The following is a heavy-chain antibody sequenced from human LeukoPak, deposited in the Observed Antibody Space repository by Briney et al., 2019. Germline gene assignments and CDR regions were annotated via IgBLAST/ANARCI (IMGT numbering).Heavy chain of an antibody. D-gene: IGHD4/OR15-4a*01. J-gene: IGHJ4*02. V-gene: IGHV3-53*01. Sequence: GGSLRLSCAASGFTVSDNYMSWVRQAPWKGLEWVSVIYSGGSTYYSDSAKGRFTISRDNSKNTLYLQMNSLRAEDTAVYYCARVNQLLTIDYWGQGTLVTVSS. CDR3: ARVNQLLTIDY. CDR2: IYSGGST. CDR1: GFTVSDNY.